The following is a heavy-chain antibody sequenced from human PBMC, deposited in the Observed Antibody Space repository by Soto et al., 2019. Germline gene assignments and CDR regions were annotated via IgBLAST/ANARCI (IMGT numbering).Heavy chain of an antibody. CDR2: IYSGGST. V-gene: IGHV3-53*01. CDR3: AKWCYDFWSGYYTGTPYFDY. CDR1: WVTVSSNY. D-gene: IGHD3-3*01. J-gene: IGHJ4*02. Sequence: PGGSLRLSWAASWVTVSSNYISWVRQAPGKGLEWVSVIYSGGSTYYADSVKGRFTISRDNSKNTLYLQMNSLRAEDTAVYYCAKWCYDFWSGYYTGTPYFDYWGQGTLVTVSS.